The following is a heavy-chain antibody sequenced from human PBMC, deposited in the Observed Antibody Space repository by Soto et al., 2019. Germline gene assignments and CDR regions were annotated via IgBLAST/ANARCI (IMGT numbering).Heavy chain of an antibody. Sequence: QVQLQESGPGLVKPSETLSLTCIVSGASVTTPTYYWTWIRQPPGRGREWIGYISNSGSTNYNPSLKSRITISGDTSKNQVCLKLNFVRAANTAVYYCATRNSGGNWLHPWGQGTLVTVSS. V-gene: IGHV4-61*01. J-gene: IGHJ5*02. D-gene: IGHD2-15*01. CDR2: ISNSGST. CDR3: ATRNSGGNWLHP. CDR1: GASVTTPTYY.